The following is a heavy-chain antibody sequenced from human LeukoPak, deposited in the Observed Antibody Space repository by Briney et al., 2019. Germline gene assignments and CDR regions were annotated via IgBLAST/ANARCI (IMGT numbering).Heavy chain of an antibody. V-gene: IGHV3-21*01. D-gene: IGHD2-15*01. CDR3: ARDVGLDY. CDR2: ISTSSSYI. Sequence: GGSLRLSCAASGFTFSTYSMNWVRQAPGKGLEWVSSISTSSSYIDYADSVKGRFTISRDNAKNSLFLQMNSLRAEGTAVYYCARDVGLDYWGQGTLVTVSS. J-gene: IGHJ4*02. CDR1: GFTFSTYS.